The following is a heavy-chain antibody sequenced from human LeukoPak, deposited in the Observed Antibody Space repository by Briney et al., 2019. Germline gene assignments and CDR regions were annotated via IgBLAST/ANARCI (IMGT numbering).Heavy chain of an antibody. CDR3: ARGRIADY. J-gene: IGHJ4*02. V-gene: IGHV4-34*01. CDR2: INNSGST. Sequence: SEPLSLTCAVYGSSFSGYYWSWIRQPPGKGLEWIGEINNSGSTNYNPSLKSRVTISVDTSKNQFSQKLSSVTAADTAVYYWARGRIADYWGQGTLVTVSS. CDR1: GSSFSGYY.